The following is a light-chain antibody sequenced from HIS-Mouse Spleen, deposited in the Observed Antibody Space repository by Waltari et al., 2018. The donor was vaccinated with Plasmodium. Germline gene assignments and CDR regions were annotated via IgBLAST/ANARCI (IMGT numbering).Light chain of an antibody. CDR1: QSISSW. V-gene: IGKV1-5*03. CDR3: QQYNSYSWT. Sequence: DIQMTQSPSTLSASVGDRVTITCRASQSISSWFAWYQQKHGKAPKLLIYKASSLESGVPSRFSGSRSGTEFTLTISSLQPDDFATYYCQQYNSYSWTFGQGTKVEIK. CDR2: KAS. J-gene: IGKJ1*01.